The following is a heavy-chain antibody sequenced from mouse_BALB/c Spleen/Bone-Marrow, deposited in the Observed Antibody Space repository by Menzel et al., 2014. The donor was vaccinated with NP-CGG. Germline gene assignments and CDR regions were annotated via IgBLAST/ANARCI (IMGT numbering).Heavy chain of an antibody. CDR3: ARSSYYAMDY. V-gene: IGHV1-31*01. CDR1: GYSFTGYY. Sequence: VHVKQSGPELVKPGASVKISCKASGYSFTGYYMHWVKQSHVKSLEWIGRINPYNGATSYNQNFKDKASLTVDKSSSTADMELHSLTSEDSAVYYCARSSYYAMDYWGRGTSVTVSS. CDR2: INPYNGAT. J-gene: IGHJ4*01.